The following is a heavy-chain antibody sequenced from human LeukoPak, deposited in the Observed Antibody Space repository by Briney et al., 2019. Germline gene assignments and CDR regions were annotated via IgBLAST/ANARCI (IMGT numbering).Heavy chain of an antibody. CDR3: AKDLRGSFDY. V-gene: IGHV3-23*01. D-gene: IGHD3-9*01. CDR2: TSANGFNT. CDR1: GFAFNIYG. Sequence: GGSLRLSCAASGFAFNIYGMSWVRQAPGQGLERVSATSANGFNTFYADSVRGRFTISRDNSRNTLYLQMNSLRAEDTAIYYCAKDLRGSFDYWGQGILVTVSS. J-gene: IGHJ4*02.